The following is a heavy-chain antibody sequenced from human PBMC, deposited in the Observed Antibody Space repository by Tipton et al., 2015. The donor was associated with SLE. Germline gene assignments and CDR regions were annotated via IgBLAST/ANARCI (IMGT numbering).Heavy chain of an antibody. CDR3: ARERPSGWYFDL. V-gene: IGHV4-61*08. CDR2: IYYSGST. D-gene: IGHD3-10*01. Sequence: TLSLTCTVSGGSISSGGYYWSWIRQHPGKGLEWIGYIYYSGSTNYNPSLKSRVTISVDTSKNQFSLKLTSVTAADTAVYYCARERPSGWYFDLWGRGTLVTVPS. CDR1: GGSISSGGYY. J-gene: IGHJ2*01.